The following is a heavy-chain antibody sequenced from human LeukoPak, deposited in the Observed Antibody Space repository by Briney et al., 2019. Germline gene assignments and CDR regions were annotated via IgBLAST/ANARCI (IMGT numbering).Heavy chain of an antibody. CDR3: TKASLAFGTKYFDP. CDR1: GYTFTGYY. V-gene: IGHV1-2*02. J-gene: IGHJ5*02. D-gene: IGHD3-10*01. CDR2: INPNSGGT. Sequence: VASVKVSCKASGYTFTGYYMHWVRQAPGQGLEWVGWINPNSGGTNYAQKFQGRVTMTRVTSITTAYMELRSLRSDDTAVYYCTKASLAFGTKYFDPWGQGTLVTVSS.